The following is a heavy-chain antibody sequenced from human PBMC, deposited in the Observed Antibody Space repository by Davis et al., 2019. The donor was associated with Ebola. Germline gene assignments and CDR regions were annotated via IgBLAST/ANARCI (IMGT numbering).Heavy chain of an antibody. CDR3: ARGPTGYVPYYFDY. Sequence: ASVKVSCKASGYTFTSYYMHWVRQVPGQGLEWMGIINPSGGSTSYAQRFQGRVTMTRNTSISTAYMELNSLRSEDTAVYYCARGPTGYVPYYFDYWGQGTLVTASS. J-gene: IGHJ4*02. D-gene: IGHD3-9*01. CDR1: GYTFTSYY. CDR2: INPSGGST. V-gene: IGHV1-46*01.